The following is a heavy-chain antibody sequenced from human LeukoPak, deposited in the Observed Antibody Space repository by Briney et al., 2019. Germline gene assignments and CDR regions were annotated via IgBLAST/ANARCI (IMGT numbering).Heavy chain of an antibody. CDR1: GYTLTELS. D-gene: IGHD3-10*01. J-gene: IGHJ5*02. CDR2: FDPEDGET. CDR3: ATSNPYGSGTFDP. Sequence: ASVKVSCKVSGYTLTELSMHWVRQAPGKGLEWMGGFDPEDGETIYAQKFQGRVTMTEDTSTNTAYMELSSLRSEDTAVYYCATSNPYGSGTFDPWAQGTLVTVSS. V-gene: IGHV1-24*01.